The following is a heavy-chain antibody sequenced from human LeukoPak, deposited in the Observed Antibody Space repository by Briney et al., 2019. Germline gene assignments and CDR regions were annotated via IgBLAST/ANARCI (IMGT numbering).Heavy chain of an antibody. D-gene: IGHD6-13*01. CDR3: AREGETAGTNFDY. J-gene: IGHJ4*02. Sequence: ASVKVSCRASGYTFTSYYIHWVRQAPGQGLEWMGWMNPNSGNTGYAQKFQGRVTMTRNTSISTAYMELSSLRSEDTAVYYCAREGETAGTNFDYWGQGTLVTVSS. CDR1: GYTFTSYY. CDR2: MNPNSGNT. V-gene: IGHV1-8*02.